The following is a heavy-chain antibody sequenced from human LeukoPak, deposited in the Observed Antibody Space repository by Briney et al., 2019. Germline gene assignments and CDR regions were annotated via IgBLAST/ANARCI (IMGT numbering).Heavy chain of an antibody. D-gene: IGHD2-2*01. CDR1: GGSISSSN. CDR2: ISGSGGST. CDR3: AKDVGLGYCSSFNCHDAFDI. Sequence: ETLSLTCAVSGGSISSSNWWRWVRQAPGKGLEWVSTISGSGGSTYYADSVKGRFTISRDNSKNTLYLQMNNLRAEDTAVYYCAKDVGLGYCSSFNCHDAFDIWGQGTMVTVSS. J-gene: IGHJ3*02. V-gene: IGHV3-23*01.